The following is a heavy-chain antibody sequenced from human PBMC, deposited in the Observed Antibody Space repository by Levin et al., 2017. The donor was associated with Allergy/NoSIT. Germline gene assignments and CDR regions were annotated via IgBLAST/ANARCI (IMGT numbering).Heavy chain of an antibody. CDR2: ITNSGRT. J-gene: IGHJ4*02. CDR3: EKEMTTVVPVFDY. D-gene: IGHD4-23*01. Sequence: PGESLKISCAASGFTFSNYAMSWVRQAPGKGLEWVSAITNSGRTYYADSVQGRFTVPRDNSKNTLYLQMNSLRADDTALDSCEKEMTTVVPVFDYWGQGTLVTVSS. V-gene: IGHV3-23*01. CDR1: GFTFSNYA.